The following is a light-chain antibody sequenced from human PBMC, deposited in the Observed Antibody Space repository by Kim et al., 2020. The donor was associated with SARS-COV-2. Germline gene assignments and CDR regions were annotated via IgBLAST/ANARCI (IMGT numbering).Light chain of an antibody. J-gene: IGLJ2*01. V-gene: IGLV3-1*01. Sequence: SYELTQPPSVSVYPGQTTTITCAGDKLGDKYVSWYQQKPGQSPILAIYQDTKRPSGIPERFSASNSGNTATLTISGTQAMDEADYYCQSWDSSTAEIFGG. CDR1: KLGDKY. CDR3: QSWDSSTAEI. CDR2: QDT.